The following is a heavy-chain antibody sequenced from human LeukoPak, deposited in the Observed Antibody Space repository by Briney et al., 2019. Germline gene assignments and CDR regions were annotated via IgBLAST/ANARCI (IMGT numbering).Heavy chain of an antibody. D-gene: IGHD3-10*01. CDR1: GFTFSSYE. V-gene: IGHV3-7*01. J-gene: IGHJ4*02. CDR2: IKPDGSEK. CDR3: AKDHSLWFGELFH. Sequence: PGGSLRLSCAASGFTFSSYEMNWVRQAPGKGLEWVANIKPDGSEKYYLDSVKGRFTISRDNAKNSLDLQMNSLRAEDTAMYYCAKDHSLWFGELFHWGQGTLVTVSS.